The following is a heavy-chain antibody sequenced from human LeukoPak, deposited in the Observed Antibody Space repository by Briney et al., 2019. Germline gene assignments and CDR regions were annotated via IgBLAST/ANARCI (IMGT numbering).Heavy chain of an antibody. V-gene: IGHV4-38-2*02. Sequence: SETLSLTCTVSGYSISSGYYWGWIRQPPGKGLEWIGSIYHSGSTYYNPSLKNRVTISVDTSKNQFSLKLSSVTAADTAVYYCARGLVYSRFDPWGQGTLVTVSS. CDR3: ARGLVYSRFDP. CDR2: IYHSGST. J-gene: IGHJ5*02. D-gene: IGHD3-3*01. CDR1: GYSISSGYY.